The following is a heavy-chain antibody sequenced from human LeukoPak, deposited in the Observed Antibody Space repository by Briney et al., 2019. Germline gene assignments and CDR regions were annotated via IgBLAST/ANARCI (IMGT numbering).Heavy chain of an antibody. CDR2: IYYSGST. V-gene: IGHV4-59*08. J-gene: IGHJ2*01. D-gene: IGHD2-2*03. CDR1: GGSISSYY. Sequence: SETQSLTCTVSGGSISSYYWSWIRQPPGKGLEWIGYIYYSGSTNYNPSLKSRVTISVDTSKNQFSLKLSSVTAADTAVYYCARPGYCSSTSCYERWYFDLWGRGTLVTVSS. CDR3: ARPGYCSSTSCYERWYFDL.